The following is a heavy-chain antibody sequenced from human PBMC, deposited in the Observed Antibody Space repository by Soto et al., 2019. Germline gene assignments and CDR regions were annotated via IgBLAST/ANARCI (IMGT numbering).Heavy chain of an antibody. D-gene: IGHD3-3*01. CDR1: GVSINRGDYY. J-gene: IGHJ4*02. Sequence: QVRLQESGPKLVRPSQTLSLTCSVSGVSINRGDYYWSWIRQSPGRGLEWIGSIYYNGETNYNPSLGSRVTMSVDTSKTQCFLDRKSGVAADTAGYFGAVEGGDFGQVPYYWGQGTLITASS. CDR2: IYYNGET. CDR3: AVEGGDFGQVPYY. V-gene: IGHV4-30-4*01.